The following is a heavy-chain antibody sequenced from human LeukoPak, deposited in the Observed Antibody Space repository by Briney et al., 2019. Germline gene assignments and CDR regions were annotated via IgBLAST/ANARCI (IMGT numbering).Heavy chain of an antibody. Sequence: GGSLRLSCAASGFTFSSYWMSWVRQAPGKGLEWVANMKQDGSEKYYVGSVKGRFTISRDNAKNSLYLQMNSLRAEDTAVYYCARDPGTYSSSWYDYWGQGTLVTVSS. V-gene: IGHV3-7*01. CDR2: MKQDGSEK. J-gene: IGHJ4*02. CDR1: GFTFSSYW. D-gene: IGHD6-13*01. CDR3: ARDPGTYSSSWYDY.